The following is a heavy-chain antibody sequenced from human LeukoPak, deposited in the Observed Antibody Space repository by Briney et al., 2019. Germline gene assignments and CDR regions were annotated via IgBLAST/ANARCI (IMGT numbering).Heavy chain of an antibody. CDR3: ARGGIPAVFYYFDY. Sequence: GGSLRLSCAASGFTVSNNFMTWVRQAPGKGLEWVSVIFGGGTIYYADSVKGRFTISRDTSKNTLYLQMNSLSAEDTAVYYCARGGIPAVFYYFDYWGQGTLVTVSS. CDR1: GFTVSNNF. J-gene: IGHJ4*02. CDR2: IFGGGTI. V-gene: IGHV3-66*01. D-gene: IGHD3-10*01.